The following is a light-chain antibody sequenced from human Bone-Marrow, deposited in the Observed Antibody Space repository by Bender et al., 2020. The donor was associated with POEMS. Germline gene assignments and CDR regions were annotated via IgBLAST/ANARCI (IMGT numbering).Light chain of an antibody. Sequence: YVLTQPPSVSVAPGKTAHITCGGDNIGDITVHWYQQKPGQAPVLVMYDDSDRPTGIPDRFSGSNSEDTATLTISRVEAGDEADYFCQVWAISGDESWVLDERTRLTV. CDR3: QVWAISGDESWV. V-gene: IGLV3-21*04. CDR1: NIGDIT. CDR2: DDS. J-gene: IGLJ3*02.